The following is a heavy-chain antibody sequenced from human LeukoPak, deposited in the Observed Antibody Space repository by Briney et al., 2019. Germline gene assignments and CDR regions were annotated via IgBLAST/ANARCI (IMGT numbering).Heavy chain of an antibody. V-gene: IGHV3-15*01. CDR3: TRQNYNWSGRHDY. D-gene: IGHD1-20*01. Sequence: GGPLRLSCAASGFVFSGAWMSWVRQAPGKGLEWIGRVKSKFNGGTTDYAAPGKGRFTISRDDSKNTLYLQMNSLNTEDTAVYYCTRQNYNWSGRHDYWGQGTLVTVSS. CDR2: VKSKFNGGTT. J-gene: IGHJ4*02. CDR1: GFVFSGAW.